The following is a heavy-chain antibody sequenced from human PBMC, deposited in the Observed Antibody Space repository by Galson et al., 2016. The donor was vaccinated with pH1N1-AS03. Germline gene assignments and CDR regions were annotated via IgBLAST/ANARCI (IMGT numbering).Heavy chain of an antibody. CDR2: IYPGDSDT. J-gene: IGHJ3*01. CDR3: ARHRSATSSDVSDV. CDR1: GNSFNTYW. Sequence: QSGAEVKKPGESLNISCKGSGNSFNTYWITWVRQMPGKGPEWMGVIYPGDSDTRYSPSFQGQVTISADKSISTAYLQWSSLKASDTAMYYCARHRSATSSDVSDVWGQGTVVSVSS. D-gene: IGHD3-3*01. V-gene: IGHV5-51*01.